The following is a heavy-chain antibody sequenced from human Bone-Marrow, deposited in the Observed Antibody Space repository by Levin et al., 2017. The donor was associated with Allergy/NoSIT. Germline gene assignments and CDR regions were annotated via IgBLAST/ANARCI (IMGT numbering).Heavy chain of an antibody. CDR2: INSLGDST. J-gene: IGHJ4*02. CDR1: GFTLSSSW. Sequence: GESLKISCAASGFTLSSSWLHWVRQAPGKGLVWVARINSLGDSTSYADSVKGRFTISRDNAKNTLYLQMNSLRAEDTAVYYCARDQGSSSGWENFYFDYWGQGTLVTVSS. V-gene: IGHV3-74*01. CDR3: ARDQGSSSGWENFYFDY. D-gene: IGHD6-19*01.